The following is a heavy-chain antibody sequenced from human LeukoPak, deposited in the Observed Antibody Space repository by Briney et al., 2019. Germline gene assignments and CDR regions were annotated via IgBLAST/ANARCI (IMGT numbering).Heavy chain of an antibody. Sequence: GGSLRLSCAASGFTFSSYAMHWVRQAPGKGLEWVAVISYDGSNKCYADSVKGRFTISRDNSKNTLYLQMNSLRAEDTAVYYCARDVQPLRFLEWPPYYYYYGMDVWGQGTTVTVSS. CDR1: GFTFSSYA. D-gene: IGHD3-3*01. V-gene: IGHV3-30*04. CDR3: ARDVQPLRFLEWPPYYYYYGMDV. J-gene: IGHJ6*02. CDR2: ISYDGSNK.